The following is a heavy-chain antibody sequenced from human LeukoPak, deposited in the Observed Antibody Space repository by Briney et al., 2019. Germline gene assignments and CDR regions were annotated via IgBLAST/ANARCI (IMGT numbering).Heavy chain of an antibody. Sequence: PGGSLRLSCAASGFKFDFYAMHWVRQAPGKGLEGVSAISWNGGSIDYADSVKGRFTISRDNAKNSLYLQMNSLRAEDTAVYYCASGEQLVPFDYWGQGTLVTVSS. J-gene: IGHJ4*02. V-gene: IGHV3-9*01. CDR3: ASGEQLVPFDY. CDR1: GFKFDFYA. D-gene: IGHD6-13*01. CDR2: ISWNGGSI.